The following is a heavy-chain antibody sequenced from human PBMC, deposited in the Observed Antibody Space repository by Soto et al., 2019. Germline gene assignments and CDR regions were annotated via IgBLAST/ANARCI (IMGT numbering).Heavy chain of an antibody. CDR1: GGSISSGGYY. V-gene: IGHV4-31*03. CDR3: ARGGRRSPAMDV. CDR2: IYYSGSA. Sequence: QVQLQESGPGLVRPSQTLSLTCTVSGGSISSGGYYWSWIRQHPGKGLEWIGYIYYSGSAYYNPSLKSRVTISVDTSKNQFSLKLSSVTAADTAVYYCARGGRRSPAMDVWGQGTTVTVSS. J-gene: IGHJ6*02.